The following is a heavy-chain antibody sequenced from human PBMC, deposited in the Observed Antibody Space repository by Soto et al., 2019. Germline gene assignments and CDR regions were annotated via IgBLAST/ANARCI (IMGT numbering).Heavy chain of an antibody. V-gene: IGHV1-3*01. CDR1: GYTFTSYA. J-gene: IGHJ4*02. Sequence: ASVKVSCKASGYTFTSYAMHWVRQAPGQRLEWMGWINAVNGNTKYSQKFQGRVTITRDTSASTAYMELSSLRSEDTAVYYCAVVVAATNYFNCWGQGTLVTISS. CDR3: AVVVAATNYFNC. CDR2: INAVNGNT. D-gene: IGHD2-15*01.